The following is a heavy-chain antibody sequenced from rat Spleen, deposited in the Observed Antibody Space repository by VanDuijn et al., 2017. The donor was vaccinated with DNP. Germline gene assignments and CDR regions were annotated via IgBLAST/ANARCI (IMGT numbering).Heavy chain of an antibody. V-gene: IGHV5-25*01. J-gene: IGHJ1*01. Sequence: EVQLVESGGGLVQPGRSLKLSCAASGFTFSDFNMAWVRQTPKKGLEWVASISPSGANIYYRDSVRGRFTISRDNATSTLYLQMNSLRSEDMATYYCARQDYNSYIYAPSGYVDFWGSGTMVTVSS. D-gene: IGHD1-2*01. CDR3: ARQDYNSYIYAPSGYVDF. CDR1: GFTFSDFN. CDR2: ISPSGANI.